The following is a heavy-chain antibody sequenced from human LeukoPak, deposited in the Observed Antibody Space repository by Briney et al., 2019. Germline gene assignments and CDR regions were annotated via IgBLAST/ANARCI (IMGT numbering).Heavy chain of an antibody. D-gene: IGHD2-2*02. J-gene: IGHJ4*02. CDR3: ARVTIPIVVVPAAIRVPDY. Sequence: ASVKVSCKASGYTFTGYYMHWVRQAPGQGLEWMGWINPNSGGTNYAQKFQGRVTMTTDTSTSTAYMELRSLRSDDTAVYYCARVTIPIVVVPAAIRVPDYWGQGTLVTVSS. V-gene: IGHV1-2*02. CDR2: INPNSGGT. CDR1: GYTFTGYY.